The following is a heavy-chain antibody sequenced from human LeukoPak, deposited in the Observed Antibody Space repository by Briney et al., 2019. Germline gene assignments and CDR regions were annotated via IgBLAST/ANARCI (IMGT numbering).Heavy chain of an antibody. CDR1: GGTFSSYA. V-gene: IGHV1-69*01. CDR3: ARGVNRITIFVWFDP. CDR2: IIPIFGTA. D-gene: IGHD3-3*01. J-gene: IGHJ5*02. Sequence: SVKVSYKASGGTFSSYAISWVRQAPGQGLEWMGGIIPIFGTANYAQKFQGRVTITADESTSTAYMELSSLRSEDTAVYYCARGVNRITIFVWFDPWGQGTLVTVSS.